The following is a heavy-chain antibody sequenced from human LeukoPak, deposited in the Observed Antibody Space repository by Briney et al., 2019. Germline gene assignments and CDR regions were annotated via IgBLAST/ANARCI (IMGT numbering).Heavy chain of an antibody. CDR2: IYYSGST. CDR3: ARDRGSGSYEDYFDY. Sequence: SETLSLTCTVSGGSISSGDYYWSWIRQPPGKGLEWIGYIYYSGSTYYSPSLKSRVTISEHTFKNHVSLKMSPVAAADPARHYWARDRGSGSYEDYFDYWGQGTLVTVSS. V-gene: IGHV4-30-4*08. J-gene: IGHJ4*02. D-gene: IGHD3-10*01. CDR1: GGSISSGDYY.